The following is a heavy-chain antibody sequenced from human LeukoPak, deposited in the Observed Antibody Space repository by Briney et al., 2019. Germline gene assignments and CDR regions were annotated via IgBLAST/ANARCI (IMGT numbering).Heavy chain of an antibody. D-gene: IGHD5-24*01. CDR2: ISWNSGSI. J-gene: IGHJ4*02. Sequence: PGRSLRLSCAASGFTFDDYAMHWVRQAPGKGLEWVSGISWNSGSIGYADSVKGRFTISRDNAKNSLYLRMNSLRAEDTALYYCAKDGDGYNPPYFDYWGQGTLVTVSS. CDR3: AKDGDGYNPPYFDY. CDR1: GFTFDDYA. V-gene: IGHV3-9*01.